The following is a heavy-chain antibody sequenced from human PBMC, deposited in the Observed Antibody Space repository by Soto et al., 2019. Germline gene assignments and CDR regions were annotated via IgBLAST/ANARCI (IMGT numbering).Heavy chain of an antibody. CDR3: ARVERGTVTTVVDAFDI. CDR1: GGFVSSGSYY. J-gene: IGHJ3*02. D-gene: IGHD1-1*01. Sequence: QVQLQQWGAGLLKPSETLSLTGAVYGGFVSSGSYYWSWIRQPPGKGLEWIGEMSHSGGTHFTPSLKSRVTISVDTSKNQFSLNIYSVTAADTALYYCARVERGTVTTVVDAFDIWGPGTMVTVS. V-gene: IGHV4-34*01. CDR2: MSHSGGT.